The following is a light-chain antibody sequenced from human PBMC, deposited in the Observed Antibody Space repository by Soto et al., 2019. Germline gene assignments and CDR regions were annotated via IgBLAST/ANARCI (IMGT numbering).Light chain of an antibody. CDR1: QGIGTE. CDR2: GTS. V-gene: IGKV1-6*01. J-gene: IGKJ1*01. Sequence: AIQMTQSPSSLSASVGDRVTITCRASQGIGTELGWYQQRPGKAPKLLIYGTSTLQDGVPSRFSGSGSDTDFNLNLRRPQPENFATFFCLAEYTYPRTFGQGTKVEIK. CDR3: LAEYTYPRT.